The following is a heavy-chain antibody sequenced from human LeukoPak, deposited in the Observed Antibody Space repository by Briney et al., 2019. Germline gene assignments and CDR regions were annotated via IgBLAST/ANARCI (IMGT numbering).Heavy chain of an antibody. CDR3: VREDTPATANY. D-gene: IGHD2-21*02. Sequence: HPGGSLRLSCAASGFTFSGYAMSWVRQAPGKGLEWVSTISGSGSTAYYADSVTGRFTISRDNSKDTLFLQMHSLRPGDTAVYYCVREDTPATANYWGQGTLVTISS. J-gene: IGHJ4*02. CDR1: GFTFSGYA. V-gene: IGHV3-23*01. CDR2: ISGSGSTA.